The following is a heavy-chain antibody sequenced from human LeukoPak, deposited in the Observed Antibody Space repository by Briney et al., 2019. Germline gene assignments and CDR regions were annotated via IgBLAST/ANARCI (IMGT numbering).Heavy chain of an antibody. D-gene: IGHD2-21*02. Sequence: PSETLSLTCTVSGVSITSSDFYWGWIRQPPGKGLEWIATISYSGRTYYNPSLKTRLTISVDTSKSQFSLKLLSVAAADTAVYYCARLKSYCGGDCYPDQFHNWGQGTLVTVSS. CDR1: GVSITSSDFY. CDR3: ARLKSYCGGDCYPDQFHN. V-gene: IGHV4-39*01. J-gene: IGHJ4*02. CDR2: ISYSGRT.